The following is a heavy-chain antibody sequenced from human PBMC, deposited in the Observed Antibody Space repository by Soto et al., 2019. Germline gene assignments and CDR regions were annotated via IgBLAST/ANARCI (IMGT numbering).Heavy chain of an antibody. Sequence: LSLTCTVSGGSISSGGYYWSWIRQHPGKGLEWIGYIYYSGSTYYNPSLKSRVTISVDTSKNQFSLKLSSVTAADTAVYYCARGGTYCTNGVCYRYFDYWGQGTLVTVSS. J-gene: IGHJ4*02. CDR1: GGSISSGGYY. CDR3: ARGGTYCTNGVCYRYFDY. D-gene: IGHD2-8*01. CDR2: IYYSGST. V-gene: IGHV4-31*03.